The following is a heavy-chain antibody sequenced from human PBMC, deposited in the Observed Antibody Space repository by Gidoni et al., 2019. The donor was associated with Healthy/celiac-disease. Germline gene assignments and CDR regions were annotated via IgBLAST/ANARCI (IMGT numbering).Heavy chain of an antibody. D-gene: IGHD6-13*01. V-gene: IGHV3-30*01. J-gene: IGHJ4*02. CDR3: ARDCGYSSSWSSYSSGWYRGYYFDY. Sequence: RLSCAASGFTFSSYALHWVRQAPGKGLEWVAVISYDGSNKYYADSVKGRFTISRDNSKNTLYLKMNSLRAEDTAVYYCARDCGYSSSWSSYSSGWYRGYYFDYWGQGTLVTVSS. CDR2: ISYDGSNK. CDR1: GFTFSSYA.